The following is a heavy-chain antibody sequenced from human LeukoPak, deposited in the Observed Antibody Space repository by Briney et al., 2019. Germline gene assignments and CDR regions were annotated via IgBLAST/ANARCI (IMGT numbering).Heavy chain of an antibody. CDR1: GFTFDDYA. V-gene: IGHV3-43D*03. Sequence: GGSLRLSCAASGFTFDDYAMHWVRHDPGKGLEWVSLISWDGGSTYYADSVKGRFTISRDNSKNSLYLQMNSLRAEDTALYYCAKGRGYSGASFDYWGQGTLVTVSS. CDR2: ISWDGGST. D-gene: IGHD1-26*01. CDR3: AKGRGYSGASFDY. J-gene: IGHJ4*02.